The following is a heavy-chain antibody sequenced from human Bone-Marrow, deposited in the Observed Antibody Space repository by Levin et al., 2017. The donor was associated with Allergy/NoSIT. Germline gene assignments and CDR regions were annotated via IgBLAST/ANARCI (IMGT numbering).Heavy chain of an antibody. J-gene: IGHJ6*02. CDR2: IHYSGTS. CDR3: VRLAGCNGVNCYYGVDV. D-gene: IGHD2-8*01. CDR1: GASMTTTSYH. Sequence: SQTLSLPCSVSGASMTTTSYHWGWFRQPPGKGPEWIGSIHYSGTSYLNPSLESRVTISVDTSKSQFSLMLRSVTAADTAMFYCVRLAGCNGVNCYYGVDVWGQGTTVIVSS. V-gene: IGHV4-39*01.